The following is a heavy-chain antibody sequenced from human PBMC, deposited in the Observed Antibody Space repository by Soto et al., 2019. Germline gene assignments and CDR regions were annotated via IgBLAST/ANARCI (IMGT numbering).Heavy chain of an antibody. CDR2: ISGSGGST. J-gene: IGHJ4*02. Sequence: GGSLRLSCAASGFTFSSYGMHWVRQAPGKGLEWVSAISGSGGSTYYADSVKGRFTISRDNPKNTLYLQMNSLRAEDTAVYYCAKAGYSSGWYDYCGYWGQGTLVTVSS. CDR1: GFTFSSYG. D-gene: IGHD6-19*01. V-gene: IGHV3-23*01. CDR3: AKAGYSSGWYDYCGY.